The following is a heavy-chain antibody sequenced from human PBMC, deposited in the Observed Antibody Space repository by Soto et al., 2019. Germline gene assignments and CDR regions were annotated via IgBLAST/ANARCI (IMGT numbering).Heavy chain of an antibody. J-gene: IGHJ6*02. V-gene: IGHV3-23*01. D-gene: IGHD6-19*01. CDR2: FTGSDSST. CDR1: GFTVSSYA. Sequence: EVQLLESGGGLVQPGGSLRLSCAASGFTVSSYAMRWVRQAPGKGLEWVSTFTGSDSSTYYADSVKGRFTISRDNSKNTLYLQMNSLTAEDAAVYYCAKSLAEVHYCYGMDVWGQGTTVTVSS. CDR3: AKSLAEVHYCYGMDV.